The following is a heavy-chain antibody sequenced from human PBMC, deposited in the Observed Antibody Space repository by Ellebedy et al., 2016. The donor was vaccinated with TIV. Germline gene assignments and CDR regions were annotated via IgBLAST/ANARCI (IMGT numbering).Heavy chain of an antibody. J-gene: IGHJ4*02. Sequence: SGPTLVKPTETLTLTCTISGFSLSNASMAVSWIRQPPGKALEWLAHFSSSDEKSYSTSLKSRPTISKDTSKSQVVLTMTNMHPVDTATYYCARMGDWSLKDWGQGTLVTVSS. V-gene: IGHV2-26*03. CDR1: GFSLSNASMA. CDR2: FSSSDEK. CDR3: ARMGDWSLKD. D-gene: IGHD3/OR15-3a*01.